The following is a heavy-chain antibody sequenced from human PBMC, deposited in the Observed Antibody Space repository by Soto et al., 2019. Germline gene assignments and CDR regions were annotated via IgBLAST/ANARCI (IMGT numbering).Heavy chain of an antibody. CDR2: IIPIFGTA. D-gene: IGHD2-2*02. CDR3: ARVHGYCSSTSCYTTYYYYGMDV. V-gene: IGHV1-69*13. CDR1: GGTFSSYA. Sequence: SVKVSCKASGGTFSSYAISWVRQAPGQGLEWMGGIIPIFGTANYAQKFQGRVTITADESTSTAYMELSSLRSEDTAVYYCARVHGYCSSTSCYTTYYYYGMDVWGQGTTVTVSS. J-gene: IGHJ6*02.